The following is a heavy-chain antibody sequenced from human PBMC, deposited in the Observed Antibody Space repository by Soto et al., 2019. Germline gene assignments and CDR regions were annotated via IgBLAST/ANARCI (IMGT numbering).Heavy chain of an antibody. CDR1: GYPFTTYD. Sequence: EASVKVSCKASGYPFTTYDITWVRQAPGQGLEWMGWISAYTDDPNYAQKFQGRVTMTIDTSTSTAYLDLRSLTSDDTAVYYCARVIPGAEAWFDPWGQGTLVTVSS. CDR3: ARVIPGAEAWFDP. V-gene: IGHV1-18*01. CDR2: ISAYTDDP. D-gene: IGHD2-2*01. J-gene: IGHJ5*02.